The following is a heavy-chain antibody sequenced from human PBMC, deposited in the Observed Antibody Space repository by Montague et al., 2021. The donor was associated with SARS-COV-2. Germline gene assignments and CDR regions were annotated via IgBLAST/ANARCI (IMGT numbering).Heavy chain of an antibody. CDR1: GGSISSSSYY. J-gene: IGHJ6*02. CDR2: IYYSGST. Sequence: SETLSLTCTVSGGSISSSSYYWGWIRQPPGKGLEWIGSIYYSGSTYYNPSLKSRVTISVDTSKNQFSLELSSVTAADTAVYYCARHGSIAVSYYYYGMDVRGQGTTVTVSS. D-gene: IGHD6-19*01. CDR3: ARHGSIAVSYYYYGMDV. V-gene: IGHV4-39*01.